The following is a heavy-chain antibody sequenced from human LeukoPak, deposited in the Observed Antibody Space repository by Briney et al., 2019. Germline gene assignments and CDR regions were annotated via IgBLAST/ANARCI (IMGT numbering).Heavy chain of an antibody. CDR2: ISSSSSYI. J-gene: IGHJ4*02. Sequence: GGSLRLSCAASGFTFSSYSMNWVRQAPGEGLEWVSSISSSSSYIYYADSVKGRFTISRDNAKNSLYLQMNSLRAEDTAVYYCARDGPAARLFDYWGQGTLVTVSS. CDR1: GFTFSSYS. D-gene: IGHD6-6*01. V-gene: IGHV3-21*01. CDR3: ARDGPAARLFDY.